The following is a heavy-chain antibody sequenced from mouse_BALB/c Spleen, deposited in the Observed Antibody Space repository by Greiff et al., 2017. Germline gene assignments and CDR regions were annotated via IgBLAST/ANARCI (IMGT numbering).Heavy chain of an antibody. CDR3: ARVPYYYGSSSYFDY. D-gene: IGHD1-1*01. CDR1: GFTFSSYA. J-gene: IGHJ2*01. V-gene: IGHV5-6-5*01. CDR2: ISSGGST. Sequence: DVKLVESGGGLVKPGGSLKLSCAASGFTFSSYAMSWVRQTPEKRLEWVASISSGGSTYYPDSVKGRFTISRDNARNILYLQMSSLRSEDTAMYYCARVPYYYGSSSYFDYWGQGTTLTVSS.